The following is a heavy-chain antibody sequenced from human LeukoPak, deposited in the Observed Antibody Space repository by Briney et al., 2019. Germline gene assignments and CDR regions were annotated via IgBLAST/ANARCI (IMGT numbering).Heavy chain of an antibody. D-gene: IGHD2-15*01. CDR1: GGSISSSSYY. V-gene: IGHV4-39*07. CDR2: IYYSGST. J-gene: IGHJ3*02. CDR3: VRASVESGGAFDI. Sequence: PSETLSLTCTVSGGSISSSSYYWGWIRQPPGKGLEWIGSIYYSGSTYYNPSLKSRVITSADTSKNQFSLNLTSVTAADTAVYYCVRASVESGGAFDIWGQGTMVTVSS.